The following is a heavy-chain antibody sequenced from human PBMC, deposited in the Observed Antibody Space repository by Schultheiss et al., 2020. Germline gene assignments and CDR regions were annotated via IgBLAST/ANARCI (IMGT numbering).Heavy chain of an antibody. J-gene: IGHJ6*02. CDR2: VYYSGSS. CDR3: ARRVGYCYGGSCSSGYYGLHV. D-gene: IGHD2-15*01. Sequence: SETLSLTCTVPGLSISRYYWSWIRQSPGPGLERVGFVYYSGSSKYNPSPKSCVSISDDTSKSQLSLRLTSVTAADTVVYYCARRVGYCYGGSCSSGYYGLHVWGQGTTVTVSS. V-gene: IGHV4-59*01. CDR1: GLSISRYY.